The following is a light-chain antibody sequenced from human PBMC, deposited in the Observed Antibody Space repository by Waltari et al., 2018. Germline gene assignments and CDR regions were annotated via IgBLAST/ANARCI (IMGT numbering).Light chain of an antibody. J-gene: IGLJ3*02. Sequence: QSALTQPASVSGSPGQSITFSCTGAFSDVGAYDYVSWYQQLPGRAPKPLIYDVSHRPAGGSVRLPGSKYGNTASLTISGLQPEDEADYYCSSYTTRGTWVFGGGTKLTVL. CDR2: DVS. CDR1: FSDVGAYDY. CDR3: SSYTTRGTWV. V-gene: IGLV2-14*03.